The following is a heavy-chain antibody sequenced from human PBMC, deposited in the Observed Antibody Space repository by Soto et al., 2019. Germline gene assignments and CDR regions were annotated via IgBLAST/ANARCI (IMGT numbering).Heavy chain of an antibody. V-gene: IGHV1-69*13. CDR1: GGTFSSYA. CDR2: IIPIFGTA. CDR3: ARPRKYCSSTSCTRDYYYYYGMDV. J-gene: IGHJ6*02. D-gene: IGHD2-2*01. Sequence: SVKVSCKASGGTFSSYAISWVRQAPGQGLEWMGGIIPIFGTANYAQKFQGRVTITADESTSTAYMELSSLRSEDTAVYYCARPRKYCSSTSCTRDYYYYYGMDVWGQGTTVTVSS.